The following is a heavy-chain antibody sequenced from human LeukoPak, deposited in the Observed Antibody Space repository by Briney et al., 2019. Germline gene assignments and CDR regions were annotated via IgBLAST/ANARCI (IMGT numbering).Heavy chain of an antibody. CDR3: ARVYDFWTYYMDV. CDR1: GYSISSGYY. V-gene: IGHV4-38-2*02. Sequence: SETLSLTCTVSGYSISSGYYWGWIRQPPGKGLEWIGSIYHSGSTYYNPSLKSRVTISVDTSKNQFSLKLSSVTAADTAVYYCARVYDFWTYYMDVWGKGTTVTVSS. CDR2: IYHSGST. D-gene: IGHD3-3*01. J-gene: IGHJ6*03.